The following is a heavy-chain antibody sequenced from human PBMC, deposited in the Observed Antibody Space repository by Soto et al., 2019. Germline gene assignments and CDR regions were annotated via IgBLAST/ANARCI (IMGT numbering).Heavy chain of an antibody. Sequence: EVQLVEPGGGLVQPGRSLRLSCAASGFTFDDYAMHWVRQAPGKGLEWVSGISWNSGSIGYADSVKGRFTISRDNAKNSLYLQMNSLRAEDTALYYCAKDSGYSGYDYAFDIWGQGTMVTVSS. CDR1: GFTFDDYA. J-gene: IGHJ3*02. CDR3: AKDSGYSGYDYAFDI. V-gene: IGHV3-9*01. D-gene: IGHD5-12*01. CDR2: ISWNSGSI.